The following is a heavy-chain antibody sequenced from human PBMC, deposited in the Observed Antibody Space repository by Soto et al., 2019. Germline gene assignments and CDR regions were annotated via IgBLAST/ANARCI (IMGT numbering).Heavy chain of an antibody. J-gene: IGHJ4*02. CDR3: ASGGYSYGYRPGYYFDY. V-gene: IGHV1-18*04. CDR1: GYTFTSYG. CDR2: ISAYNGNT. Sequence: ASVKVSCKASGYTFTSYGISWVRQAPGRGLEWMGWISAYNGNTNYAQKLQGRVTMTTDTSTSTAYMELRSLRSDDTAVYYCASGGYSYGYRPGYYFDYWGQGTLVTVSS. D-gene: IGHD5-18*01.